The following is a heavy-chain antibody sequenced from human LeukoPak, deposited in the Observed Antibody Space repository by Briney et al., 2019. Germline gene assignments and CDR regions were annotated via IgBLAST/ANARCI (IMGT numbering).Heavy chain of an antibody. D-gene: IGHD1-26*01. CDR2: VNADGGNT. Sequence: GGPLRLSCAASGFTFDNYRMSWVRQAPGKGLEWVSTVNADGGNTYYADSVKGRFTISRDNSKSTLILQMNSLRVEDTALYYCTKRVKYGGTWDHFADWGQGTLVTVSS. CDR1: GFTFDNYR. J-gene: IGHJ4*02. CDR3: TKRVKYGGTWDHFAD. V-gene: IGHV3-23*01.